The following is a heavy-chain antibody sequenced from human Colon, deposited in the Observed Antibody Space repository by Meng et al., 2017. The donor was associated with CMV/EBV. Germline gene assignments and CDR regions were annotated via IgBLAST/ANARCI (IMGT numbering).Heavy chain of an antibody. V-gene: IGHV1-8*01. CDR2: MNPKSADT. CDR3: ARGGGAY. J-gene: IGHJ4*02. Sequence: ASVKVSCKVSGYTFTTYDINWVRQAPGQGLEWMGWMNPKSADTRYAPKFRGRVTMARDTSINTAYLELSSLRPDDTAVYFCARGGGAYWGQGTLVTVSS. CDR1: GYTFTTYD. D-gene: IGHD1-26*01.